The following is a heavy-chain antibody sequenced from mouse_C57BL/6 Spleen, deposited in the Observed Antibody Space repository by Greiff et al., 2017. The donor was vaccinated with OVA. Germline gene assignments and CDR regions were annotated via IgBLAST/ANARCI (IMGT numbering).Heavy chain of an antibody. D-gene: IGHD1-1*01. V-gene: IGHV1-77*01. CDR3: ARFGYSSSLYYAMDY. J-gene: IGHJ4*01. CDR1: GYTFTDYY. Sequence: QVQLQQSGAELVKPGASVKISCKASGYTFTDYYINWVKQRPGQGLEWIGKIGPGSGSTYYNEKVKGKATLTAAKSSSTAYMQLSSLTAEDSSVYFCARFGYSSSLYYAMDYWGQGTSVTVSS. CDR2: IGPGSGST.